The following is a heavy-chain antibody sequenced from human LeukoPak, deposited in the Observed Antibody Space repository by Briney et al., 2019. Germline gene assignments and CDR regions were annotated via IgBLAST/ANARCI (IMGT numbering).Heavy chain of an antibody. CDR3: ARDRPATENSYFDL. CDR2: IYYSGST. Sequence: SETLSLTCTVSGGSISNYSWTWIRQPPGKGLEWIGHIYYSGSTNYNPSLNKSSLKSRVTMSVDTSKDQFSLRLSSVTAADTAVHYCARDRPATENSYFDLWGHGTLVTVSS. CDR1: GGSISNYS. J-gene: IGHJ2*01. D-gene: IGHD1-26*01. V-gene: IGHV4-59*01.